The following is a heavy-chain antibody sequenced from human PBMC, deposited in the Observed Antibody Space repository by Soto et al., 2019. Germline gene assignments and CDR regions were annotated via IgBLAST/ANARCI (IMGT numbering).Heavy chain of an antibody. CDR2: IYYSGST. D-gene: IGHD2-2*01. CDR3: ARCMKGFPASS. Sequence: QVKLQESGPGLVKPSQTLSLTCTVSGGSISSGGYDWSWIRQHPGKGLEWIGYIYYSGSTYYNPSLQSRVTLSVDTSKNQFSLMLSSVTAADTAVYYCARCMKGFPASSWGQGTLVTVSS. J-gene: IGHJ5*02. V-gene: IGHV4-31*03. CDR1: GGSISSGGYD.